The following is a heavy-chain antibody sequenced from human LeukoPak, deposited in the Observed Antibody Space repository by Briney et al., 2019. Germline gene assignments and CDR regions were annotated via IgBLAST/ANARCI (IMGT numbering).Heavy chain of an antibody. CDR1: GYSFTSYW. CDR3: ARADGDPAAASAFDI. Sequence: GESLQISCKGSGYSFTSYWIGWVRQVPGKGLEGMGIIYPGDSDTRYSPSFQGQVTISADKSISTAYLQWSSLKASDTAMYYCARADGDPAAASAFDIWGQGTMVTVSS. CDR2: IYPGDSDT. V-gene: IGHV5-51*01. D-gene: IGHD6-13*01. J-gene: IGHJ3*02.